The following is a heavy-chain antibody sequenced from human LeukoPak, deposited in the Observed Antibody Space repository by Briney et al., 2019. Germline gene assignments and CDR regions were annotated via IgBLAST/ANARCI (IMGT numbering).Heavy chain of an antibody. CDR2: INRNSVGT. D-gene: IGHD6-13*01. CDR3: ARDLAAAGPAAYYYYCMDV. CDR1: GYTFTGYY. Sequence: ASVKVSCKASGYTFTGYYMHWVRQAPGQGLEWMGWINRNSVGTNYAQKFQGRVTMTRDTSISTAYMELSRLRSDDTAVYYCARDLAAAGPAAYYYYCMDVWGQGATVTVSS. V-gene: IGHV1-2*02. J-gene: IGHJ6*02.